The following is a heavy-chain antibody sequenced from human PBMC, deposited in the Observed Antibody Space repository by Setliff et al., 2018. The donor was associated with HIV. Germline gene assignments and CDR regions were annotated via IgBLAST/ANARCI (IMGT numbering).Heavy chain of an antibody. Sequence: SETLSLTCTVSGDSISRYSWNWIRQSPGGGLEWIGFIFSSGSTKYNPSLQSRVAMSIDTSKNQFSLRLTSVTAADAAVYYCARGLNYYGSGGYLPLGYWGQGTLVTVSS. J-gene: IGHJ4*02. D-gene: IGHD3-10*01. CDR3: ARGLNYYGSGGYLPLGY. V-gene: IGHV4-4*09. CDR1: GDSISRYS. CDR2: IFSSGST.